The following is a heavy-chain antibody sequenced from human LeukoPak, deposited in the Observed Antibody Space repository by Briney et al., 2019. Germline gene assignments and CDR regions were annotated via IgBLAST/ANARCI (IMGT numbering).Heavy chain of an antibody. J-gene: IGHJ3*02. D-gene: IGHD2-8*01. CDR2: ISGSGGST. V-gene: IGHV3-23*01. Sequence: PGGSLRLSCAASGLTFSSYAMSWVRQAPGKGLEWVSAISGSGGSTYYADSVKGRFTISRDNSKNTLYLQMNSLRAEDTAVYYCAKDRPVGYCTNGVCRDAFDIWGQGTMVTVSS. CDR1: GLTFSSYA. CDR3: AKDRPVGYCTNGVCRDAFDI.